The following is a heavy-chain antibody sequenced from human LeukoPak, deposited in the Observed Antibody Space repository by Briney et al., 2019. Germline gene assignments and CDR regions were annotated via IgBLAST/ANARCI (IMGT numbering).Heavy chain of an antibody. CDR1: GGSISSGSYY. CDR2: IYTSGST. CDR3: ARDLPIVATIPRDSVTPGTWFDP. J-gene: IGHJ5*02. V-gene: IGHV4-61*02. Sequence: PSETLSLTCTVFGGSISSGSYYWSWIRQPAGKGLEWIGRIYTSGSTNYNPSLKSRVTISVDTSKNQFSLKLSSVTAADTAVYYCARDLPIVATIPRDSVTPGTWFDPWGQGTLVTVSS. D-gene: IGHD5-12*01.